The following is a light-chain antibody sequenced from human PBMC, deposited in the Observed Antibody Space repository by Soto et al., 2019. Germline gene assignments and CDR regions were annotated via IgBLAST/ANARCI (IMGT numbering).Light chain of an antibody. V-gene: IGLV2-14*01. CDR2: EVS. CDR1: SSDVGGYDY. Sequence: QSVLAQPASVSGSPGQSITISCTGTSSDVGGYDYVSWYQQHPGKAPKLIIYEVSNRPSGVSNRFSGFKSGNTASLTISGLQAEDEADYYCSSYTTRRTLVFGGGTKLTVL. CDR3: SSYTTRRTLV. J-gene: IGLJ2*01.